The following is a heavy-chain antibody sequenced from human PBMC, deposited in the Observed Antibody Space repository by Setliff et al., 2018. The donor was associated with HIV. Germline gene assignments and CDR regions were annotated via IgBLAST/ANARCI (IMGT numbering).Heavy chain of an antibody. D-gene: IGHD3-10*01. V-gene: IGHV1-18*04. J-gene: IGHJ6*02. CDR2: INSYNGNT. CDR1: GYTFTTYG. CDR3: SRSGVPPYYYYGMDV. Sequence: ASVKVSCKASGYTFTTYGVNWVRQASGQGLEWMGWINSYNGNTKFAQKFQGRVTMTTDTSTTTAFMELRSLKADDTGIYYCSRSGVPPYYYYGMDVWGQGTTVTSP.